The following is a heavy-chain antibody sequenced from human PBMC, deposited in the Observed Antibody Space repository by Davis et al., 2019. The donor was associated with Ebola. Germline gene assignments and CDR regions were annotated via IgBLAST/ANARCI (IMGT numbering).Heavy chain of an antibody. V-gene: IGHV1-3*04. CDR3: ARDGMATIPPCDY. J-gene: IGHJ4*02. CDR2: ISTGNGNA. D-gene: IGHD5-24*01. CDR1: GYTFTNYA. Sequence: ASVKVSCKASGYTFTNYAMHWVRQAPGQRLEWMGWISTGNGNARYSQKFQGRVTITRDTSATTAYMELSSLRSEDTAVYYCARDGMATIPPCDYWGQGTLVTVSS.